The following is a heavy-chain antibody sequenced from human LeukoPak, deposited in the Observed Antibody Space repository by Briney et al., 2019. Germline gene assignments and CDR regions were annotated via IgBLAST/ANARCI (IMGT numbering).Heavy chain of an antibody. CDR1: GYTFTSYG. J-gene: IGHJ5*02. V-gene: IGHV1-18*01. CDR2: ISAYNGNT. CDR3: ARGRLTMVRGVIISNWFDP. D-gene: IGHD3-10*01. Sequence: ASAKVSCKASGYTFTSYGISWVRQAPGQGLEWMGWISAYNGNTNCAQKLQGRVTMTTDTSTSTAYMELRSLRSDDTAVYYCARGRLTMVRGVIISNWFDPWGQGTLVTVSS.